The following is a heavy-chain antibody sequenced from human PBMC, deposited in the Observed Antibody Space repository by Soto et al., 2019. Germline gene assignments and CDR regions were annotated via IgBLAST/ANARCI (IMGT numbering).Heavy chain of an antibody. Sequence: SETLSLTCAVSGGSISSGGYSWSWIRQPPGEGLEWIGYIYHSGSTYYNPSLRSRVTISVDRSKNQFSLKLSSVTAADTAVYYCARAYYDASGYGLDPWGQGTLVTVSS. D-gene: IGHD3-22*01. CDR3: ARAYYDASGYGLDP. CDR2: IYHSGST. J-gene: IGHJ5*02. V-gene: IGHV4-30-2*01. CDR1: GGSISSGGYS.